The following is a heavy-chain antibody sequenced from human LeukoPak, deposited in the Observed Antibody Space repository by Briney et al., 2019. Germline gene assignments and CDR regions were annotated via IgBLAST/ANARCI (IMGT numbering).Heavy chain of an antibody. CDR2: IEDDGSEQ. D-gene: IGHD5-12*01. J-gene: IGHJ4*02. CDR3: ARDIIRGQSDFDY. Sequence: PGGSLRLSCVASGFNFGNYWMSWVRQAPGKGLEFVGNIEDDGSEQNYVDSVKGRFTISRDNVKNSLYLQMNSLRVEDTAVYYCARDIIRGQSDFDYWGQGILSLSP. V-gene: IGHV3-7*01. CDR1: GFNFGNYW.